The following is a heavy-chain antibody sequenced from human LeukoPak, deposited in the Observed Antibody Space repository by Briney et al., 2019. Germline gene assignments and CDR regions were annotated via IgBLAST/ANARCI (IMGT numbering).Heavy chain of an antibody. J-gene: IGHJ6*03. CDR1: GYSFTSYW. Sequence: GESLKISCKGSGYSFTSYWIGWVRPMPGKGLEWMGIIYPGDSDTRYSPSFQGQVTISADKSISTAYLQWSSLKASDTAMYYCARGAAEVYYYYYMDVWGKGTTVTVSS. CDR2: IYPGDSDT. CDR3: ARGAAEVYYYYYMDV. V-gene: IGHV5-51*01. D-gene: IGHD6-13*01.